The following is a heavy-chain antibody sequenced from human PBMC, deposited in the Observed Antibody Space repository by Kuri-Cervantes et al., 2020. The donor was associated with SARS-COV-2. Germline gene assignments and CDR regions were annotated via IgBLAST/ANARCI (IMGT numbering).Heavy chain of an antibody. J-gene: IGHJ3*02. D-gene: IGHD4-11*01. CDR3: ASQGDYSPDVNPAHYAFDI. CDR2: IYYSGST. V-gene: IGHV4-39*07. Sequence: SETLSLTCTVSGGSISSSSYYWGWIRQPPGKGLEWIGSIYYSGSTNYNPSLKSRVTISVDTSKNQFSLKLSSVTAADTAVYYCASQGDYSPDVNPAHYAFDIWGQGTMVTVSS. CDR1: GGSISSSSYY.